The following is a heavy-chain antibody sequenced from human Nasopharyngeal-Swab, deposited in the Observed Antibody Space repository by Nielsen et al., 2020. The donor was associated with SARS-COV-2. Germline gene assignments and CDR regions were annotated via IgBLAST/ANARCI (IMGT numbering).Heavy chain of an antibody. Sequence: SETLSLTCTVSGGSISSYYWSWIRQPPGKGLEWIGYIYYSGSTNYNPSLKSRVTISVDTSKNQFSLKLSSVTAADTAVYYCARHDYPNYYDSSGYYPFDHWGQGTLVTVSS. V-gene: IGHV4-59*08. CDR1: GGSISSYY. D-gene: IGHD3-22*01. CDR3: ARHDYPNYYDSSGYYPFDH. J-gene: IGHJ4*02. CDR2: IYYSGST.